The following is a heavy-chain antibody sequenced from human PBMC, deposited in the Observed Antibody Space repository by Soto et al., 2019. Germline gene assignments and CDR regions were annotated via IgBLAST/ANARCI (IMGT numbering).Heavy chain of an antibody. CDR3: ARGLRVVVPAP. CDR1: GFTFSSYA. D-gene: IGHD2-2*01. J-gene: IGHJ5*02. Sequence: GGSLRLSCAASGFTFSSYAMHWVRQAPGKGLEWVAVISYDGSNKYYADSAKGRFTISRDNSKNKLNLQMNSLRVEDTAVYYCARGLRVVVPAPWGQGTLVTVSS. CDR2: ISYDGSNK. V-gene: IGHV3-30-3*01.